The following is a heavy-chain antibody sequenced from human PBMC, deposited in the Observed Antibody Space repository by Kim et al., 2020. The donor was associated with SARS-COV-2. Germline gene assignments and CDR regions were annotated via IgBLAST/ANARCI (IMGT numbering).Heavy chain of an antibody. J-gene: IGHJ4*02. D-gene: IGHD3-10*01. CDR1: GGSLGENY. V-gene: IGHV4-34*01. CDR3: ARHTSGSRGGGY. Sequence: SETLSLTCAVFGGSLGENYWIWIRQPPGKGLEWIGEINHSGRTQYNPSLKSRVTMSLDASKNQFSLKLTSVTAADTAVYYFARHTSGSRGGGYWGQGTLV. CDR2: INHSGRT.